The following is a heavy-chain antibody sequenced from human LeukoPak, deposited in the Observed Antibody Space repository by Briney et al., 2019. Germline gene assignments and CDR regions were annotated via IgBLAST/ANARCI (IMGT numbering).Heavy chain of an antibody. CDR2: INPNSGGT. CDR1: GGTFSSYA. J-gene: IGHJ5*02. CDR3: ARDRSLLWFGAYNWFDP. Sequence: ASVKVSCKASGGTFSSYAISWVRQAPGQGLEWMGWINPNSGGTNYAQKFQGRVTMTRDTSISTAYMELSRLRSDDTAVYYCARDRSLLWFGAYNWFDPWGQGTLVTVSS. D-gene: IGHD3-10*01. V-gene: IGHV1-2*02.